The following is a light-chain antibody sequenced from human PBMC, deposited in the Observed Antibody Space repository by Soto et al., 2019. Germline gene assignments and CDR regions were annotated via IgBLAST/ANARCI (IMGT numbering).Light chain of an antibody. CDR2: SAS. Sequence: DIQMTQSPSTLSGSVGDRATLTCRASQTVGSRLAWYQQKPGKAPRLLIYSASSIKSGVPARFSGSGSGTEFTLTISSLQSDDFAAYFCQQYNNFPLTFGPGTKVDIK. V-gene: IGKV1-5*03. CDR1: QTVGSR. CDR3: QQYNNFPLT. J-gene: IGKJ3*01.